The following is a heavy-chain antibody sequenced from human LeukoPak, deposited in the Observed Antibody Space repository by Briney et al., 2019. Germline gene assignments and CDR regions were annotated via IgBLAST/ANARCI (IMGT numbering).Heavy chain of an antibody. CDR3: ARDLRGAYSYGAPYYYYGMDV. Sequence: GASVKVSCKASGGTFSSYAVSLVRQAPGQGLGWMGGSIPIFGTANYAHKFQGRVTITADESTSTAYMELSSLRSEDTAVYYCARDLRGAYSYGAPYYYYGMDVWGKGTTVTVSS. J-gene: IGHJ6*04. CDR1: GGTFSSYA. V-gene: IGHV1-69*13. D-gene: IGHD5-18*01. CDR2: SIPIFGTA.